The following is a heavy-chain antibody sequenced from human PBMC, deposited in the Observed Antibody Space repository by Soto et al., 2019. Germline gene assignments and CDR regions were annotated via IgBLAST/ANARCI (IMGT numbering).Heavy chain of an antibody. CDR2: MNPNSGNT. V-gene: IGHV1-8*01. CDR1: GYTFTSYD. D-gene: IGHD2-15*01. CDR3: ARFARYCSGGSCYSYYYMDV. J-gene: IGHJ6*03. Sequence: ASVKVSCKASGYTFTSYDINWVRQATGQGLEWMGWMNPNSGNTGYAQKFQGRVTMTRNTSIRTAYMELSSLRSEDTAVYYCARFARYCSGGSCYSYYYMDVWGKGTTVTVSS.